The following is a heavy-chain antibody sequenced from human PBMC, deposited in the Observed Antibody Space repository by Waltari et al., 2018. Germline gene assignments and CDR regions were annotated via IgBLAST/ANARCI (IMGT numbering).Heavy chain of an antibody. Sequence: QVQLVQSGAEVKKPGSSVKVSCKASGGTFSSYAISWVRQAPGQGLEWMGGIIPIFGTANYAQKFQGRVTMTRNTSISTAYMELSSLRSEDTAVYYCASSGDYEGSYFQHWGQGTLVTVSS. J-gene: IGHJ1*01. CDR1: GGTFSSYA. D-gene: IGHD4-17*01. CDR2: IIPIFGTA. V-gene: IGHV1-69*05. CDR3: ASSGDYEGSYFQH.